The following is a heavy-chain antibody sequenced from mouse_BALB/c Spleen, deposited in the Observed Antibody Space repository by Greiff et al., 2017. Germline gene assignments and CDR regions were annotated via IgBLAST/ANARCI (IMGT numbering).Heavy chain of an antibody. V-gene: IGHV5-6-4*01. CDR1: GFTFSSYT. CDR3: TRDYDYAMDY. CDR2: ISSGGSYT. J-gene: IGHJ4*01. D-gene: IGHD2-3*01. Sequence: DVMLVESGGGLVKPGGSLKLSCAASGFTFSSYTMSWVRQTPEKRLEWVATISSGGSYTYYPDSVKGRFTISRDNAKNTLYLQMSSLKSEDTAMYYCTRDYDYAMDYWGQGTSVTVSS.